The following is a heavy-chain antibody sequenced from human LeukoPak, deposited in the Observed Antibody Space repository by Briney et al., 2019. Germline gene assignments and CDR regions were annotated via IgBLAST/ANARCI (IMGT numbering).Heavy chain of an antibody. Sequence: GGSLRLSCAASGFTFSDYYMSWIRQAPGKGLEWVAVISYDGSNKYYADSVKGRFTISRDNSKNTLYLQMNSLRAEDTAVYYCAKGEATYYDYVWGSLDYWGQGTLVTVSS. CDR2: ISYDGSNK. J-gene: IGHJ4*02. D-gene: IGHD3-16*01. CDR3: AKGEATYYDYVWGSLDY. CDR1: GFTFSDYY. V-gene: IGHV3-30*18.